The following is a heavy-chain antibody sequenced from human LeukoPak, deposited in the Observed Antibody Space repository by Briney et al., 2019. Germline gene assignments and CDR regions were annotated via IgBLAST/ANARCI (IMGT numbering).Heavy chain of an antibody. CDR2: ISSSGSTI. CDR1: GFTFSDYY. Sequence: GGSLRLSCAASGFTFSDYYMSWIRQAPRKGLEWVSYISSSGSTIYYADSVKGRFTISRDNAKNSLYLQMNSLRAEDTAVYYCAGYAAYYYDSSGYYSDDYWGQGTLVTVSS. CDR3: AGYAAYYYDSSGYYSDDY. V-gene: IGHV3-11*01. D-gene: IGHD3-22*01. J-gene: IGHJ4*02.